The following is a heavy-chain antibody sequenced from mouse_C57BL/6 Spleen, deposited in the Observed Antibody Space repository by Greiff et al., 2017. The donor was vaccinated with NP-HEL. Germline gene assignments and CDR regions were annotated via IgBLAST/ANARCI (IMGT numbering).Heavy chain of an antibody. V-gene: IGHV1-54*01. CDR1: GYAFTNYL. D-gene: IGHD1-1*01. Sequence: VQLQQSGAELVRPGTSVKVSCKASGYAFTNYLIEWVKQRPGQGLEWIGAINPGSGGTNYNEKFKGKATLTADKSSSTAYMQLSSLTSEDSAVYFCARSGYYGSRGDFDYWGQGTTLTVSS. CDR3: ARSGYYGSRGDFDY. J-gene: IGHJ2*01. CDR2: INPGSGGT.